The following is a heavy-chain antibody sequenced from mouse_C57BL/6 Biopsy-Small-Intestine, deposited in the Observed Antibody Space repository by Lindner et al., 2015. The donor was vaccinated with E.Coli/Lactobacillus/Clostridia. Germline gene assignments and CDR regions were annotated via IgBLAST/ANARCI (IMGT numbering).Heavy chain of an antibody. D-gene: IGHD1-1*01. CDR3: ARWNYYGSSHYYAMDY. J-gene: IGHJ4*01. CDR1: GYAFSSSW. CDR2: IYPGDGDT. Sequence: VQLQESGPELVKPGASVKISCKASGYAFSSSWMNWVKQRPGKGLEWIGRIYPGDGDTNYNGKFKGKATLTADKSSSTAYMQLSSLTSEDSAVYFCARWNYYGSSHYYAMDYWVKEPQSPSPQ. V-gene: IGHV1-82*01.